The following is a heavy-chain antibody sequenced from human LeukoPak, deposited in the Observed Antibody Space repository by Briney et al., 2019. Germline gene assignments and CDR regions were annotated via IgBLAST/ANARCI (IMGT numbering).Heavy chain of an antibody. D-gene: IGHD6-6*01. V-gene: IGHV3-9*01. Sequence: GGPLRLSCAASGFTFDDYAMHWVRQAPGKGLEWVSGISWNSGSIGYADSVKGRFTISRDNAKNSLYLQMNSLRAEDTALYYCAKDRGYSSSSDFDYWGQGTLVTVSS. J-gene: IGHJ4*02. CDR3: AKDRGYSSSSDFDY. CDR1: GFTFDDYA. CDR2: ISWNSGSI.